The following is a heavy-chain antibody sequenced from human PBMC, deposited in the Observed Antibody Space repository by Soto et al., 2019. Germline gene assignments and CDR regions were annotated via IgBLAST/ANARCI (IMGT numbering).Heavy chain of an antibody. CDR2: ISYDGSNK. Sequence: QPWGSLRLSCAASGFAFSSYGMHWVRQAPGKGLEWVAVISYDGSNKYYADSVKGRFTISRDNSKNTLYLQMNSLRAEDTAVYYCASSSGSYYHSGQGTLVTVSS. J-gene: IGHJ4*02. V-gene: IGHV3-30*03. D-gene: IGHD3-10*01. CDR1: GFAFSSYG. CDR3: ASSSGSYYH.